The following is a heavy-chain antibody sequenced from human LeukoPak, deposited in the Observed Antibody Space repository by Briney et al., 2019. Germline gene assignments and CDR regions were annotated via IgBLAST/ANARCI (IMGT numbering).Heavy chain of an antibody. CDR3: ARVEDYYDSSGYFGFDY. CDR1: GFTFSSYS. D-gene: IGHD3-22*01. V-gene: IGHV3-21*01. Sequence: GGSLRLSCAASGFTFSSYSMNWVRQAPGKGLEWVSSISSSSSYIYYADSVKGRFTISRDNAKNSLYLQMNSLRAEDTAVYYCARVEDYYDSSGYFGFDYWGQGTLVTVSS. CDR2: ISSSSSYI. J-gene: IGHJ4*02.